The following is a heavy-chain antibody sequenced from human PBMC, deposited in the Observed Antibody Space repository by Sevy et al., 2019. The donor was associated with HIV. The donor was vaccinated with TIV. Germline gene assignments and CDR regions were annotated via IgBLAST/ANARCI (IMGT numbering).Heavy chain of an antibody. CDR2: ITRKIDGETT. D-gene: IGHD7-27*01. CDR1: GFTFSNSF. J-gene: IGHJ3*01. V-gene: IGHV3-15*06. Sequence: GGCLRLSCAASGFTFSNSFMSWARQAPGRGLEWVGRITRKIDGETTLYAAPVKGRFTISRDDSRNTMYLQMDSLKIEDTAMYYCGTGDAYDVSGQGTTVTVSS. CDR3: GTGDAYDV.